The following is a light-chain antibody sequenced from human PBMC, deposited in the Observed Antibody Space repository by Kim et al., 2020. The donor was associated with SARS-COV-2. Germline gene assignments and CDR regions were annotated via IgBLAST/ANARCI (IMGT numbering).Light chain of an antibody. CDR3: CSYAGSYTWL. CDR2: DVN. J-gene: IGLJ3*02. CDR1: SSDDGRYNL. V-gene: IGLV2-11*03. Sequence: GQLVTIACKGTSSDDGRYNLVSWYQQPPGNAPELIIDDVNGRPSGVPVRFSGSKSGNTASLTISGRQPDDEADCYCCSYAGSYTWLFGGGTALTVL.